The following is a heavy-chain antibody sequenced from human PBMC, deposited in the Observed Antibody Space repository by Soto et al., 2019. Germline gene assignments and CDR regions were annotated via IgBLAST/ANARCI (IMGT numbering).Heavy chain of an antibody. CDR3: ARDIGYGGN. CDR1: GFTFSTSW. J-gene: IGHJ4*02. D-gene: IGHD3-16*01. CDR2: ISTDGSIT. V-gene: IGHV3-74*01. Sequence: EVQLVESGGGLVQPGGSLRLSCTTSGFTFSTSWMHWVRQTPGKGLLWVSHISTDGSITNYADSAKGRFTISRDNANNTLFLQMNNLRAEDTAVYFCARDIGYGGNWGQGTLVTVSS.